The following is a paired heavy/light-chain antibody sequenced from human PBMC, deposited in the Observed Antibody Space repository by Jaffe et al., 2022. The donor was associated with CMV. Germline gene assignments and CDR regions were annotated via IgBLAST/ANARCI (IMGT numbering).Heavy chain of an antibody. CDR2: IYYSGST. CDR3: ASHLNYYDSSGYYSSYNWFDP. J-gene: IGHJ5*02. CDR1: GGSISSSSYY. D-gene: IGHD3-22*01. V-gene: IGHV4-39*01. Sequence: QLQLQESGPGLVKPSETLSLTCTVSGGSISSSSYYWGWIRQPPGKGLEWIGSIYYSGSTYYNPSLKSRVTISVDTSKNQFSLKLSSVTAADTAVYYCASHLNYYDSSGYYSSYNWFDPWGQGTLVTVSS.
Light chain of an antibody. J-gene: IGKJ1*01. CDR1: QSISSY. CDR3: QQSYSTLA. V-gene: IGKV1-39*01. CDR2: AAS. Sequence: DIQMTQSPSSLSASVGDRVTITCRASQSISSYLNWYQQKPGKAPKLLIYAASSLQSGVPSRFSGSGSGTDFTLTISSLQPEDFATYYCQQSYSTLAFGQGTKVEIK.